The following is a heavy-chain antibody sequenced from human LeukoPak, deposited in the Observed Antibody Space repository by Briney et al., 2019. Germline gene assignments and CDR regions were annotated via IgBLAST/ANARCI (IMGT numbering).Heavy chain of an antibody. D-gene: IGHD3-22*01. V-gene: IGHV4-4*07. CDR1: GGAISSYY. CDR3: AGSPYYYDSSGYYYESYFDY. J-gene: IGHJ4*02. CDR2: IYTSGCT. Sequence: SETLSVTCTVSGGAISSYYWSWIRQPAGKRLEWIGRIYTSGCTNYNPSLKSRVTMSVDTSKNQFSLKLSSVTAADTAVYYCAGSPYYYDSSGYYYESYFDYWGQGTLVTVSS.